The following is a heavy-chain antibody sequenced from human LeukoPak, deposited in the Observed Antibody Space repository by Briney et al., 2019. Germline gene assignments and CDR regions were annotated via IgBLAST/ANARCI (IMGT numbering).Heavy chain of an antibody. CDR1: GFTFSGYA. CDR2: ILHDGSKK. CDR3: ARDQQWLVPDY. J-gene: IGHJ4*02. Sequence: PGRSLRLSCAASGFTFSGYAMHWVRQAPGKGLEWVAVILHDGSKKKYADSVKGRFTISRDNSNNTLYLQMNSLRAEDTAVYYCARDQQWLVPDYWGQGTLVTVSS. V-gene: IGHV3-30*03. D-gene: IGHD6-19*01.